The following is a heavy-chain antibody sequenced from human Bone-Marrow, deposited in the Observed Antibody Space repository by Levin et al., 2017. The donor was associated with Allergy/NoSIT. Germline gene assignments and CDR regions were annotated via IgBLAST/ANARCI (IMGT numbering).Heavy chain of an antibody. J-gene: IGHJ4*02. CDR2: ISKDSYRK. CDR1: GFVFSDYY. CDR3: ARDGGLIDY. Sequence: RGESLKISCAASGFVFSDYYMSWVRQAPGKGLEWVAYISKDSYRKYYADSVRGRFTISRDNSENSLYLQMSSLTAADTAVYYCARDGGLIDYWGQGTLVTVSS. V-gene: IGHV3-11*01. D-gene: IGHD3-16*01.